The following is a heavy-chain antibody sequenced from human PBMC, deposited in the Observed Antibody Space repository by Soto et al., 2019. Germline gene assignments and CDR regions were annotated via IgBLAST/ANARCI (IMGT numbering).Heavy chain of an antibody. CDR1: GGSFSGYY. D-gene: IGHD6-19*01. J-gene: IGHJ4*02. CDR3: ARGPVAGDFDY. CDR2: INHSGST. V-gene: IGHV4-34*01. Sequence: NPSETLSLTCAVYGGSFSGYYWSWIRQPPGKGLEWIGEINHSGSTNYNPSLKSRVTISVDTSKNQFSLKLSSVTAADTAVYYCARGPVAGDFDYWGQGTLVTVSS.